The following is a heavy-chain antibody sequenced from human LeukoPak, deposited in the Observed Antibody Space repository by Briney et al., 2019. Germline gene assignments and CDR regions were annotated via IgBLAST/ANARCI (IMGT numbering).Heavy chain of an antibody. V-gene: IGHV1-46*01. D-gene: IGHD3-10*01. CDR1: GYTFTIYY. Sequence: ASVKVSCRASGYTFTIYYIHWVRQAPGQGLEWMGLINPSGGSTNYAQKFQGRVTMTRDTSTSTVYMELSSLRSEDTAVYYCARGPRITLIRGGQWYYYMDVWGKGTTVTISS. CDR3: ARGPRITLIRGGQWYYYMDV. CDR2: INPSGGST. J-gene: IGHJ6*03.